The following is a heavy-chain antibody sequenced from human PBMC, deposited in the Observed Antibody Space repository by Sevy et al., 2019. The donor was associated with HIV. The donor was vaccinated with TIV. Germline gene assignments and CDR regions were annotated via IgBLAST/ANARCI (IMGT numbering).Heavy chain of an antibody. CDR3: AKDLHPPGPVRGTNFDY. V-gene: IGHV3-30*18. Sequence: GGSLRLSCAASALTFTRYAFHWVRQAPGKGPEWLGVISYEGSNTYYGPSVKGRFTISRDNSKNTLYLQMNDMRTEDTAVYYCAKDLHPPGPVRGTNFDYWGRGTLVTVSS. D-gene: IGHD1-1*01. CDR1: ALTFTRYA. CDR2: ISYEGSNT. J-gene: IGHJ4*02.